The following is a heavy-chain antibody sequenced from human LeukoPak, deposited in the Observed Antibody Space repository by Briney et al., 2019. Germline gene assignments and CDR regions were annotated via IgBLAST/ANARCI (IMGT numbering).Heavy chain of an antibody. V-gene: IGHV3-48*02. D-gene: IGHD3-22*01. CDR3: VREATYYYESGGYSYPFGY. J-gene: IGHJ4*02. CDR1: GFTFSSYS. Sequence: GGSLRLSCAASGFTFSSYSMNWVRQAPGKGLELVSYISSSSSIIYYADSVKGRFTISRDNAQNSLYLQMNSLRDEDTAVYYCVREATYYYESGGYSYPFGYWGQGTLVTVSS. CDR2: ISSSSSII.